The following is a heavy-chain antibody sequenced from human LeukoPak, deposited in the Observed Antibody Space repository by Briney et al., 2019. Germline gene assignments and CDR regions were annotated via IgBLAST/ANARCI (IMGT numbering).Heavy chain of an antibody. V-gene: IGHV3-33*06. CDR3: AKQGRIAARHPLGYFDY. J-gene: IGHJ4*02. CDR2: IWYDGSNK. D-gene: IGHD6-6*01. Sequence: SGGSLRLSCAASGFTFSSYGMHWVRQAPGKGLEWVAVIWYDGSNKYYADSVKGRFTISRDNSKNTLYLQMNSLRAEDTAVYYCAKQGRIAARHPLGYFDYWGQGTLVTVSS. CDR1: GFTFSSYG.